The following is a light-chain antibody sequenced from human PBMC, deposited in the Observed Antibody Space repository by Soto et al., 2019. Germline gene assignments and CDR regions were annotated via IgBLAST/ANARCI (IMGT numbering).Light chain of an antibody. V-gene: IGKV3-15*01. Sequence: EIVMTQSPVTLSVSPGERATLSCRASQSVSSNLAWYQQKPGQAPRLLIYRASTRATGLPPRFSGSGSGTEFTLTISSLQSEDFAVYYCQQYNDWPSFTFGPGTKVDIK. CDR1: QSVSSN. CDR2: RAS. CDR3: QQYNDWPSFT. J-gene: IGKJ3*01.